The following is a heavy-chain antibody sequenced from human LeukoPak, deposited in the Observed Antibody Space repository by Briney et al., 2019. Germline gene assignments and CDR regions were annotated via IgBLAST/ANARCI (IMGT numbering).Heavy chain of an antibody. J-gene: IGHJ3*02. CDR2: IYYSGST. CDR3: ARHGGESIVAMILHAFDI. CDR1: GGSISSYS. Sequence: SETLSHTCTVSGGSISSYSWSWIRQPPGKGLEWIGSIYYSGSTNYNPSLKSRVTMSVDTSKNQFSLKLSSVTAADTAVYYCARHGGESIVAMILHAFDIWGQGTMVTVSS. V-gene: IGHV4-59*08. D-gene: IGHD5-12*01.